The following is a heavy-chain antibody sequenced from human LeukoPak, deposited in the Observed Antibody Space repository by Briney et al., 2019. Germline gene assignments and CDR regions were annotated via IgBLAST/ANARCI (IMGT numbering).Heavy chain of an antibody. Sequence: PSETLSLTCTVSGGSISGSYWSWIRQPPGQGLEWIGYIYYSGSTNYNPSLKCRVTISVDTSKRQFSLKLRSVTAADPAVYNCARGSGAFDDWGQGTLVTVSS. CDR1: GGSISGSY. V-gene: IGHV4-59*01. J-gene: IGHJ4*02. CDR3: ARGSGAFDD. CDR2: IYYSGST.